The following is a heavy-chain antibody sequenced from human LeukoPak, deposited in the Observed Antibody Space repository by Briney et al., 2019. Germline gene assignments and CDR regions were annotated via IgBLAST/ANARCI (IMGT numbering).Heavy chain of an antibody. CDR1: GYTFTGYY. CDR2: INPNSGGT. CDR3: ASGGYYDPNYFDY. V-gene: IGHV1-2*02. J-gene: IGHJ4*02. Sequence: ASVKVSCKASGYTFTGYYIHWVRQAPGQGLKWMGWINPNSGGTKYAQKFQGRVTMTRDTSISTAYIDLSRLTSDDTAVYYCASGGYYDPNYFDYWGQGTLVTVSS. D-gene: IGHD3-3*01.